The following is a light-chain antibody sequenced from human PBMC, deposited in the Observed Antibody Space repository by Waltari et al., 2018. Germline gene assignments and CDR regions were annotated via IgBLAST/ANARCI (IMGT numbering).Light chain of an antibody. CDR1: RSVLYSSNNKKY. CDR2: WAS. J-gene: IGKJ1*01. Sequence: DIVMTQSPDSLAVSLGGRATIHCRSSRSVLYSSNNKKYITWYQQKPGQPPKLLIYWASTRESGVPDRFSGSGSGTDFTLTISSLQAEDVAVYYCQQYYSTPWTFGQGTKVEIK. CDR3: QQYYSTPWT. V-gene: IGKV4-1*01.